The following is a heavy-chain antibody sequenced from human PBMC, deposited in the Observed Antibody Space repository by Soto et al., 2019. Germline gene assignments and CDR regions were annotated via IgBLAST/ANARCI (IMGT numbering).Heavy chain of an antibody. CDR2: TYYRSNWNF. Sequence: SQTLSLTCAISWGSVSSNTATWNWVRQSPSRGLEWLGRTYYRSNWNFDYALSVKSRITINPDTSKDQFSLQLNSLTPEDTAVYYCAGELDIHHGLGYWGPGTSVTVSS. CDR3: AGELDIHHGLGY. CDR1: WGSVSSNTAT. J-gene: IGHJ4*02. D-gene: IGHD3-3*02. V-gene: IGHV6-1*01.